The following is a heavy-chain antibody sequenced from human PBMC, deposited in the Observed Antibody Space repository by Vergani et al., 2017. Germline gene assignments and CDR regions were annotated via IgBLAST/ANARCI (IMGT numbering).Heavy chain of an antibody. J-gene: IGHJ6*02. CDR2: VYTSGTT. D-gene: IGHD3-10*01. CDR3: ARELSYYYGSGSDDYNPYYDEGMDV. CDR1: GGSINTGAYY. Sequence: QVQLQESGPRLVRPSQTLSLTCTVSGGSINTGAYYWSWIRQPAGKGLEWIGRVYTSGTTNYNPSLKSRVTILVNRSKSQLSLKLTSVTAGDTAVYFCARELSYYYGSGSDDYNPYYDEGMDVWGPGTTVTVSS. V-gene: IGHV4-61*02.